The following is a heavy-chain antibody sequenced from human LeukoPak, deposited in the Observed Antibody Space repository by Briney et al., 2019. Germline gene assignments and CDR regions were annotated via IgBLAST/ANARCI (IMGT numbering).Heavy chain of an antibody. CDR2: IYYSGST. CDR1: GGSLSSGDYY. CDR3: ARAPYDSSGYLDY. J-gene: IGHJ4*02. D-gene: IGHD3-22*01. V-gene: IGHV4-30-4*01. Sequence: SETLSLTCTVSGGSLSSGDYYWSWIRQPPGKGLEWIGYIYYSGSTYYNPSLKSRVTISVDTSKNQFSLKLSSVTAADTAVYYCARAPYDSSGYLDYWGQGTLVTVSS.